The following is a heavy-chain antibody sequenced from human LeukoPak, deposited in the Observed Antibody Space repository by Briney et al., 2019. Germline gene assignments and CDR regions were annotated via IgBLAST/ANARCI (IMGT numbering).Heavy chain of an antibody. J-gene: IGHJ5*02. D-gene: IGHD6-6*01. CDR1: GGSFSGYY. CDR2: INHSGST. Sequence: SETLSLTCAVYGGSFSGYYWSWIRQPPGKGLEWIGEINHSGSTNYNSSLKSRVTISVDTSKNQFSLKLSSVTAADTAVYYCARGGHSSSSWFDPWGQGTLVTVSS. CDR3: ARGGHSSSSWFDP. V-gene: IGHV4-34*01.